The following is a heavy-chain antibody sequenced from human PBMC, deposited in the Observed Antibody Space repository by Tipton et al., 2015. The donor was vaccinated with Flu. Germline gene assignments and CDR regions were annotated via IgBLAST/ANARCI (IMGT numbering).Heavy chain of an antibody. J-gene: IGHJ3*01. D-gene: IGHD2/OR15-2a*01. V-gene: IGHV1-18*04. CDR1: GYSFSTYG. Sequence: QLVQSGAEVKKPGASVDVSCKASGYSFSTYGINWVRQAPGQGLEWMGWISPYNGNTRSAQRFQGRVTMTTDTSTSTAYMELRSLRADDTAMYYCARGNGKNQGAAYDAFDVWGQGTMVTVSS. CDR3: ARGNGKNQGAAYDAFDV. CDR2: ISPYNGNT.